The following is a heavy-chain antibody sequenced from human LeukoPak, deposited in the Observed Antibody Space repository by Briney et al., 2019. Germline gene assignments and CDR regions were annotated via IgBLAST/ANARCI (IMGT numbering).Heavy chain of an antibody. CDR3: AKANYGDYRTYFDL. CDR2: ISASGGGT. J-gene: IGHJ2*01. CDR1: GFTFSSYA. Sequence: GGSLRLSCAASGFTFSSYAMSWVRQAPGKGLEWVSAISASGGGTYYADSVKGRFTISRDNSKNTLYLQMNSLRAEDTAVYYCAKANYGDYRTYFDLWGRGTLVTVSS. V-gene: IGHV3-23*01. D-gene: IGHD4-17*01.